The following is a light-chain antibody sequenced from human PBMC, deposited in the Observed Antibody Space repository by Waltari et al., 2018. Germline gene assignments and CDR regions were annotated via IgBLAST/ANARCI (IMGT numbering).Light chain of an antibody. V-gene: IGLV1-44*01. Sequence: QSVLTQPPSASATPGQRVTLSCSGNRSNIGSSTVNRYQHVPGTAPKLLIYSNNQRPSGVPDRFSGSRSGTSASLAISGLQSEDEADYYCCSWDHSLDARVFGGGTTLTV. CDR3: CSWDHSLDARV. CDR2: SNN. CDR1: RSNIGSST. J-gene: IGLJ3*02.